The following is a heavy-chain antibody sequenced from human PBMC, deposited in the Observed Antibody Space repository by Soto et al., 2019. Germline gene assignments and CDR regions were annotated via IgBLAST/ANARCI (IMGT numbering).Heavy chain of an antibody. V-gene: IGHV4-30-4*01. J-gene: IGHJ6*02. CDR2: IYYSGST. CDR3: ARDRGKRGLDRGMDV. CDR1: GGSISSGDYY. Sequence: PSETLSLTCTVSGGSISSGDYYWSWIRQPPGKGLEWIGYIYYSGSTYYNPSLKSRVTISVDTSKNQFSLKLSSVTAADTAVYYCARDRGKRGLDRGMDVWGQGTTVTVS.